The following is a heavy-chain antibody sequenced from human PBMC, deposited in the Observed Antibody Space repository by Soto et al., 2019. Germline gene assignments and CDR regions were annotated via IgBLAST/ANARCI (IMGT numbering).Heavy chain of an antibody. J-gene: IGHJ4*02. V-gene: IGHV1-18*01. Sequence: ASVKVSCKASGYTFTCYGISWVRQAPGKGLEWMGWISAYNGNTNYAQKLQGRVTMTTDTSTSTAYMELRSLRSDDTAVYYCARADRFGELLTDIIDYWGQGTLVTVSS. CDR1: GYTFTCYG. D-gene: IGHD3-10*01. CDR2: ISAYNGNT. CDR3: ARADRFGELLTDIIDY.